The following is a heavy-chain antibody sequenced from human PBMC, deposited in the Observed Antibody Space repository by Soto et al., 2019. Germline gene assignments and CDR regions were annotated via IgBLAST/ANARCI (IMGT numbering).Heavy chain of an antibody. Sequence: QVQLVQSGAEVKKPGASVKVSCKASGYTFTSYDINWVRQATGQGLEWMGWMNPNSGNTGYAQKFQGRVTMTRNTSISTAYMGLSSLRSEDTAVYYCARGHYYDSSGYYPNFDYWGQGTLVTVSS. CDR1: GYTFTSYD. CDR3: ARGHYYDSSGYYPNFDY. V-gene: IGHV1-8*01. CDR2: MNPNSGNT. D-gene: IGHD3-22*01. J-gene: IGHJ4*02.